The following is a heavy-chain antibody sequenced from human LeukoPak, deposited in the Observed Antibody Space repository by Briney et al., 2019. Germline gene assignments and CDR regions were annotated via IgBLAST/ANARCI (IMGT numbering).Heavy chain of an antibody. CDR2: YYHSGTT. J-gene: IGHJ4*02. CDR3: ARLEAYRMPGGDYFDY. CDR1: GSSISSGSY. D-gene: IGHD2-2*01. Sequence: SETLSLTCSVSGSSISSGSYWGWIRQSPGKGLEWIGSYYHSGTTYYNPSLKSRVAISVDTSKNQFSLKLSSVTAADTAVYYCARLEAYRMPGGDYFDYWGQGTLVTVSS. V-gene: IGHV4-38-2*02.